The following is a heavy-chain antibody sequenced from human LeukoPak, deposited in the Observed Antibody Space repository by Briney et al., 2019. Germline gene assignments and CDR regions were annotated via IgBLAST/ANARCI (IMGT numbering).Heavy chain of an antibody. CDR1: GYTFTSYY. D-gene: IGHD2-2*01. CDR2: INPSGGST. Sequence: ASVKVSCKASGYTFTSYYMHWVRQAPGQGLEWMGIINPSGGSTSYAQKFQGRVTMTRDTSTSTVYMELSSLGSEDTAVYYCARVWSESKYCSSTSCNLLDPWGQGTLVTVSS. J-gene: IGHJ5*02. CDR3: ARVWSESKYCSSTSCNLLDP. V-gene: IGHV1-46*01.